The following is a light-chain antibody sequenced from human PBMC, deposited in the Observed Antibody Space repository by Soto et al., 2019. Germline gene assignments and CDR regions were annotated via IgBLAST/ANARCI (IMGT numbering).Light chain of an antibody. CDR1: SANIESNY. V-gene: IGLV1-47*01. CDR2: RND. J-gene: IGLJ3*02. Sequence: QSVLTQPPSASGTPGQRVTISCSGSSANIESNYVYWYQQLPGSDPKLLIYRNDQRPSGVPDRFSGSKSGTSASLAISGLRSEDEADYYCAAWDDSLSALVFGGGTKLTVL. CDR3: AAWDDSLSALV.